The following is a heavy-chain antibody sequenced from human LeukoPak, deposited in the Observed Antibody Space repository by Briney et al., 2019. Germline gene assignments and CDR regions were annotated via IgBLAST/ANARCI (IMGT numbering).Heavy chain of an antibody. Sequence: GGSLRLSCAASGFTVSSNYMSWVRQAPGKGLEWVSVIYSGGSTYYADSVKGRFTISRDNSKNTLYLQMNSLRAEDTAVYYCARALRGAYYFDYWGQGTLVTVSS. V-gene: IGHV3-53*01. J-gene: IGHJ4*02. CDR2: IYSGGST. CDR3: ARALRGAYYFDY. CDR1: GFTVSSNY. D-gene: IGHD3-9*01.